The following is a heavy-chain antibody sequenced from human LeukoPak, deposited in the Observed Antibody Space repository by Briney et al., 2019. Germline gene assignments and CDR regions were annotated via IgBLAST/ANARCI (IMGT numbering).Heavy chain of an antibody. D-gene: IGHD3-16*02. J-gene: IGHJ4*02. V-gene: IGHV4-34*01. CDR1: GGSFSGYY. Sequence: SETLSLTCAVYGGSFSGYYWSWIRQPPGKGLEWIGEINHSGSTNYNPSLKSRVTISVDTSKNQFSLKLSSVTAADTAVYYCARRLGAPPTELALSNFDYWGQGTLLTVSS. CDR2: INHSGST. CDR3: ARRLGAPPTELALSNFDY.